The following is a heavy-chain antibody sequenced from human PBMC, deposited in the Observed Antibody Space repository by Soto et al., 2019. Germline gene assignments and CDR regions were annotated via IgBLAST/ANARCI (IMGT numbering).Heavy chain of an antibody. CDR3: AHRDGVGEFDS. CDR2: IYWDDDK. CDR1: GFSLTTSGVG. J-gene: IGHJ5*01. D-gene: IGHD3-10*01. Sequence: QITLKESGPTLVKPTQTLTLTCTFSGFSLTTSGVGVGWIRQPPGKALEWLALIYWDDDKRYSPSLKSRLTITKDTSSNQVVLSMTNMDPVDTATYFCAHRDGVGEFDSWGQGTLVTVSS. V-gene: IGHV2-5*02.